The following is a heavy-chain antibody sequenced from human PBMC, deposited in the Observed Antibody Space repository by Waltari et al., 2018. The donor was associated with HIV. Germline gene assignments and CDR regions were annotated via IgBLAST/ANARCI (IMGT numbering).Heavy chain of an antibody. D-gene: IGHD6-6*01. CDR3: AREGYSSSSYFDY. CDR1: GGPFSSYT. CDR2: IIPILGIA. Sequence: QVQLVQSGAEVKKPGSSVKVSCKASGGPFSSYTISWVRQAPGQGLEWMGRIIPILGIANYAQKFQGRVTITADKSTSTAYMELSSLRSEDTAVYYCAREGYSSSSYFDYWGQGTLVTVSS. J-gene: IGHJ4*02. V-gene: IGHV1-69*08.